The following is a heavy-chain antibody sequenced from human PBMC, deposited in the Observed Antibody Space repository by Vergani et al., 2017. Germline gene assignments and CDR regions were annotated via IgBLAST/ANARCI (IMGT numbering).Heavy chain of an antibody. CDR1: GGTFSSYA. D-gene: IGHD2-2*01. Sequence: QVQLVQSGAEVKKPGSSVKVSCKASGGTFSSYAISWVRQAPGQGLEWMGGIIPIFGTANYAQKFQGRVTFTADESTSTAYMELSSLRSEDTAVYYCARDSRALSIVVVPAAHPMVGGGEGTTVTVSS. V-gene: IGHV1-69*12. CDR2: IIPIFGTA. J-gene: IGHJ6*04. CDR3: ARDSRALSIVVVPAAHPMVG.